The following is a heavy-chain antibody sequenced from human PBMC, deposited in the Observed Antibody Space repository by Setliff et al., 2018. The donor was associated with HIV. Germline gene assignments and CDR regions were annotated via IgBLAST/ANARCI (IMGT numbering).Heavy chain of an antibody. V-gene: IGHV4-61*02. D-gene: IGHD2-2*01. Sequence: PSETLSLTCTASGDSISSGSNYWSWIRQPAGKGLEWIGRIYTSGPRYNPSLENRVTISVDTSKSQFFLMLSSVTAADTAVYYCARASSDIPGVDSNYFDDWGQGTLVTVSS. J-gene: IGHJ4*02. CDR3: ARASSDIPGVDSNYFDD. CDR1: GDSISSGSNY. CDR2: IYTSGP.